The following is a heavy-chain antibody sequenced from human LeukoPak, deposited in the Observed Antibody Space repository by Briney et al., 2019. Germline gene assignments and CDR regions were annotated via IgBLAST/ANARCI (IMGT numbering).Heavy chain of an antibody. D-gene: IGHD4-17*01. CDR1: GGSFSGYY. CDR2: INHSGST. Sequence: PSGTLSLTCAAYGGSFSGYYWSWIRQPPGKGLEWIGEINHSGSTNYNASLKSRVTISVDTSKNQFSLKRSAGTAADTAVYYCASQLRDTDYWGQGTLVTVSS. J-gene: IGHJ4*02. CDR3: ASQLRDTDY. V-gene: IGHV4-34*01.